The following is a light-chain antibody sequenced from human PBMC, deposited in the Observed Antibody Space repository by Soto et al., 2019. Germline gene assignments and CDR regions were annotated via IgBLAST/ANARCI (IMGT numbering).Light chain of an antibody. Sequence: DIQMTQSPSSLSASVGDRVTITCRASQSISWYLNWYQQKAGKAPNLLIYATSSLRCGAPSRFSGSESGTDFSLIISSLQPEDLATYFCKQSFRSPYTFGQGTKLQIK. V-gene: IGKV1-39*01. J-gene: IGKJ2*01. CDR1: QSISWY. CDR2: ATS. CDR3: KQSFRSPYT.